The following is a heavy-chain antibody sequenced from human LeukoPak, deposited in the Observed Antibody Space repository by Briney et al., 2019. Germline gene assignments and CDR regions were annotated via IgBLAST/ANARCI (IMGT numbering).Heavy chain of an antibody. J-gene: IGHJ4*02. CDR2: ISSSGST. CDR1: GDSISSGDYY. V-gene: IGHV4-61*02. CDR3: ARAYYYDSSGYFYYFDY. Sequence: PSETLSLTCTVSGDSISSGDYYWSWIRQPAGKGLEWIGRISSSGSTNYNPSLKSRVTISVDTSKNQFSLKPSSVTAADTAVYYCARAYYYDSSGYFYYFDYWGQGTLVTVSS. D-gene: IGHD3-22*01.